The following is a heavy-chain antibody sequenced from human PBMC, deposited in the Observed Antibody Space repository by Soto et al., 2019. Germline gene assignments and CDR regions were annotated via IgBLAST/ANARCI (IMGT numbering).Heavy chain of an antibody. CDR3: ARRTPLYASESSRFDP. D-gene: IGHD3-10*01. J-gene: IGHJ5*02. V-gene: IGHV4-39*01. Sequence: SETLSLTCIVSGGSITNNDYYWGWIRRPPGKGLEWIGTIHYSGGASYNPSLKSRVIISADTSKNQFSLRLSSVTAADTAVYYCARRTPLYASESSRFDPWSQGALVTVSS. CDR1: GGSITNNDYY. CDR2: IHYSGGA.